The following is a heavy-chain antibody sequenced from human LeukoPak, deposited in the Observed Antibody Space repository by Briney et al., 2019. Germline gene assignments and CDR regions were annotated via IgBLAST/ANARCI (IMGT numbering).Heavy chain of an antibody. CDR1: GDSVSSNSAV. CDR2: TYYMSKWHN. Sequence: SQTLSLTCAISGDSVSSNSAVWNWFRQSPSRGLEWLGRTYYMSKWHNDYAVSVKSRITINPDTSKNQFSLQLNSVTPEDTAVYYCARGGYVIVRDWFDPWGQGTLVTVSS. V-gene: IGHV6-1*01. CDR3: ARGGYVIVRDWFDP. D-gene: IGHD3-16*01. J-gene: IGHJ5*02.